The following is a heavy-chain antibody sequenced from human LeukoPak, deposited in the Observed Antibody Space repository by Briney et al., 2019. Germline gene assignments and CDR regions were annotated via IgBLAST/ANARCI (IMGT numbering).Heavy chain of an antibody. CDR2: INHGGST. CDR3: ARNDSGWFDF. CDR1: GGSISSYY. D-gene: IGHD5-12*01. J-gene: IGHJ4*02. Sequence: SETLSLTCTVSGGSISSYYWSWIRQPPGKGLEWIGEINHGGSTNYNPSLKSRVSISLDTSKNQFSLKLTSVTAADTSVYYCARNDSGWFDFWGQGTLLTVSS. V-gene: IGHV4-34*01.